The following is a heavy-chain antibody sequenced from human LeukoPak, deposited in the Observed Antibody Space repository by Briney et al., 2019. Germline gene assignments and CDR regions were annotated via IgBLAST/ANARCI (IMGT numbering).Heavy chain of an antibody. J-gene: IGHJ4*02. CDR3: ARSVIVVVPAATLDY. CDR2: INPSGGST. Sequence: ASVKVSCKASGYDFISYYMHWVRQAPGQGLEWMGIINPSGGSTSYAQKFQDRVTMTRDTSTSTVYMELSSLKSEDTAVYYCARSVIVVVPAATLDYWGQGTLVTVSS. CDR1: GYDFISYY. V-gene: IGHV1-46*01. D-gene: IGHD2-2*01.